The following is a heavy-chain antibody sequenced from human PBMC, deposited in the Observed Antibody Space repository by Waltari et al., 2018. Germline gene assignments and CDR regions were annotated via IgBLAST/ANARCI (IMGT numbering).Heavy chain of an antibody. CDR2: INPDGTTT. D-gene: IGHD1-26*01. J-gene: IGHJ4*02. V-gene: IGHV3-74*01. CDR1: GFGFTTYW. CDR3: VRSGFLDC. Sequence: EVQLVESGGGLVQPGGSLRLSCPASGFGFTTYWMNWARQDPGKGLVWVSRINPDGTTTAYADSVKGRFTISRDNSKNTLYLQMNSLSAEDTAVYYCVRSGFLDCWGQGTLVTVSS.